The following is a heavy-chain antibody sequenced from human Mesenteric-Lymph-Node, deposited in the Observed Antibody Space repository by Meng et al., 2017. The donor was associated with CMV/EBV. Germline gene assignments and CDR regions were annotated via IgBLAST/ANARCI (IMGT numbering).Heavy chain of an antibody. CDR3: THSLHWRLATY. J-gene: IGHJ4*02. V-gene: IGHV2-5*05. CDR2: INWDDTK. D-gene: IGHD2-21*01. Sequence: CTFAVFSLYGSGVGVGWIRQHTGGALEWFALINWDDTKRHGPSLKNRLTITKDTSRKQVVLTMTNVDPLDTATYYCTHSLHWRLATYWGQGILVTVSS. CDR1: VFSLYGSGVG.